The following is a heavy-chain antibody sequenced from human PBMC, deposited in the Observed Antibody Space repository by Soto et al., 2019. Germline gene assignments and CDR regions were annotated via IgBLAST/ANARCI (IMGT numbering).Heavy chain of an antibody. D-gene: IGHD1-7*01. CDR2: ISGSGEST. Sequence: GGSLRLSCAASGFTFSSCAMNWVRQAPGKGLEWVSTISGSGESTYYADSVKGRFTISRDNSKSTLYLQMDSLRAEDTAVYYCAKDRWNYDYFDFWGQGTLVTVSS. CDR1: GFTFSSCA. V-gene: IGHV3-23*01. J-gene: IGHJ4*02. CDR3: AKDRWNYDYFDF.